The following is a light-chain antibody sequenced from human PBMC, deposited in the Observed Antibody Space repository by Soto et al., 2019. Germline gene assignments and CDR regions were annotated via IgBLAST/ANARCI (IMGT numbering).Light chain of an antibody. J-gene: IGKJ1*01. CDR3: QQYSNWPPGT. V-gene: IGKV3-15*01. CDR2: GAS. CDR1: QSLSDT. Sequence: EIVMTQSPATLSVSLGGRATLSCRASQSLSDTLAWYQQKPGQAPRLLIYGASTRATGIPARFSGSGSGTEFTLTISSLQSEDFAVYYCQQYSNWPPGTFGQGTKVDIK.